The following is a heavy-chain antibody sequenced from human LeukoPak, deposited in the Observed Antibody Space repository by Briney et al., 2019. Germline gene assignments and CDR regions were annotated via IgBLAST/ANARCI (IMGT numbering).Heavy chain of an antibody. J-gene: IGHJ4*02. CDR2: ISGSGGST. CDR3: AKVGLLAAPWSYAPRRSDDY. D-gene: IGHD3-16*01. CDR1: GFTFSSYA. V-gene: IGHV3-23*01. Sequence: GGSLRLSCAASGFTFSSYAMSWVRQAPGKGLEWVSAISGSGGSTYYADSVKGRFTISRDNSKNTLYLQMNSLRAEDTAVYYCAKVGLLAAPWSYAPRRSDDYWGQGTLVTVSS.